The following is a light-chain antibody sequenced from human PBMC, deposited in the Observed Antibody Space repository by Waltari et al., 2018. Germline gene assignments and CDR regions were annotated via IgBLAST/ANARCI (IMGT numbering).Light chain of an antibody. CDR1: QSIDRW. Sequence: DIQVTQSPSTLSASVGDRVTITCRASQSIDRWLAWYQQKPGKAPKLLIYKMSSLESGVPSRFSGSGYETEFTLTISSLQPDDFATYYCQQYKSYRTFGQGTKVEIK. CDR2: KMS. V-gene: IGKV1-5*03. CDR3: QQYKSYRT. J-gene: IGKJ1*01.